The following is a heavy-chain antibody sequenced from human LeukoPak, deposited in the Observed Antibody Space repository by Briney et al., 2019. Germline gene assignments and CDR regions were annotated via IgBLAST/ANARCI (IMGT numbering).Heavy chain of an antibody. CDR1: GDSIKAYY. V-gene: IGHV4-59*08. D-gene: IGHD6-13*01. CDR3: ARRRAEGGSNGHYNWFDP. CDR2: IYFSGTT. Sequence: ESGPRLVKPSETLSLTCTVSGDSIKAYYWGWIRQPPGKGLEWIGYIYFSGTTKYNPSLESRVTISVDTSKNQFSPKLSSVTAADTAVYYCARRRAEGGSNGHYNWFDPWGQGILVTVSS. J-gene: IGHJ5*02.